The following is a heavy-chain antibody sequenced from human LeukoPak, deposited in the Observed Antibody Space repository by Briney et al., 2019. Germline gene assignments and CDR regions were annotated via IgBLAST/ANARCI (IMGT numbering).Heavy chain of an antibody. Sequence: GGSLRLSCAASGFTFSSYGMNWVRQAPGKGLEWVAAISGSGGSTYYADSVKGRFTVSRDNSKSTLYLQMNSLRAEDTAVYYCARDPRGYYYYMDVWGKGTTVTVSS. CDR2: ISGSGGST. V-gene: IGHV3-23*01. J-gene: IGHJ6*03. CDR3: ARDPRGYYYYMDV. CDR1: GFTFSSYG.